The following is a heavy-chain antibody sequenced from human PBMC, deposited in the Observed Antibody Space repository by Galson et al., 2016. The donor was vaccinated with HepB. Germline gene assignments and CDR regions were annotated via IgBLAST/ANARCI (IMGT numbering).Heavy chain of an antibody. CDR1: GYSFTNYW. CDR2: IGPTDSYT. CDR3: TRRGLGSSAIDF. J-gene: IGHJ4*02. V-gene: IGHV5-10-1*01. D-gene: IGHD3-10*01. Sequence: QSGAEVKKPGESLRISCQGSGYSFTNYWIIWVRQMPGKGLEWVARIGPTDSYTNYSPSFQGHVTISADKSINTAYLQWNSLKASDTALYYCTRRGLGSSAIDFWGQGTLVTVSS.